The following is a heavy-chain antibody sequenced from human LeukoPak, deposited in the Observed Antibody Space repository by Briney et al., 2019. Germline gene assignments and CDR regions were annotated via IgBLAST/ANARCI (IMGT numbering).Heavy chain of an antibody. J-gene: IGHJ5*02. V-gene: IGHV6-1*01. CDR2: TVYRSKWYY. CDR1: GDSVSSNSAA. D-gene: IGHD2-21*01. CDR3: ARSTALVGDDWVDP. Sequence: PSQPLSLTCGISGDSVSSNSAAWNWIRQSPSRRLEWLGRTVYRSKWYYHYAESVQSRITINADTSKNQFSLHLNSATPDDTAVYYCARSTALVGDDWVDPWGQGTLVTVSS.